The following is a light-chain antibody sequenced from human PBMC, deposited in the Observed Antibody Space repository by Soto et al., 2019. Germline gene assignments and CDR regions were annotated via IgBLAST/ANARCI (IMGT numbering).Light chain of an antibody. CDR2: GAS. V-gene: IGKV3-15*01. CDR3: QQYNNWPQT. J-gene: IGKJ1*01. CDR1: QSLSGN. Sequence: EIVMTQSPATLAVSPGDTATLSCRASQSLSGNLAWYQQKPGQAPRLLIYGASTRATGIPARFSGSGSGTDFTLTISGLQSEDFAVYYCQQYNNWPQTFGRGTKVDIK.